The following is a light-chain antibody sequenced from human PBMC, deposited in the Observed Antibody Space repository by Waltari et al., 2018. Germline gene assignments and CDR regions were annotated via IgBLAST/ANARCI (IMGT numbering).Light chain of an antibody. CDR2: EVS. V-gene: IGLV2-8*01. CDR1: SSDVGGYNY. CDR3: SSYAGSNMV. Sequence: QSALTQPPSASGSPGQSVTISCTGTSSDVGGYNYVSWYHHHPGKAPKPMIYEVSKLPAGGPDRFSGSKSGNTASLTVSGLQAEDEADYYGSSYAGSNMVFGGGTKLTVL. J-gene: IGLJ2*01.